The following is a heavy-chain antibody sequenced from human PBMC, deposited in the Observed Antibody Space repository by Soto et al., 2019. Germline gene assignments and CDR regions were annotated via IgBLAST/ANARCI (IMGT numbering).Heavy chain of an antibody. D-gene: IGHD3-3*01. CDR2: IYYSGST. Sequence: QVQLQESGPGLVKPSQTLSLTCTVSGGSISSGGYYWSWIRQHPGKGLEWIGYIYYSGSTYYNPSLKSRVTISVDTSKNQCSLKLSSVTAADTAVYYCARAGAEWSSHAFDIWGQGTMVTVSS. CDR3: ARAGAEWSSHAFDI. CDR1: GGSISSGGYY. J-gene: IGHJ3*02. V-gene: IGHV4-31*03.